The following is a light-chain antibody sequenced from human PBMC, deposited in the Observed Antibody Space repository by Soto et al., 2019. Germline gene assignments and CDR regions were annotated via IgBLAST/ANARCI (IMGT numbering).Light chain of an antibody. CDR3: CSYAGSYTFEV. CDR1: SSDVGAYNY. CDR2: DVN. Sequence: QSVLTQPRSVSASPGQSVTISCTGTSSDVGAYNYVSWYQQHPGRAPKLMIYDVNKRPSGVPDRFSASKSGNTASLTISGLQAEDEADYYCCSYAGSYTFEVFGGGTKVTVL. J-gene: IGLJ3*02. V-gene: IGLV2-11*01.